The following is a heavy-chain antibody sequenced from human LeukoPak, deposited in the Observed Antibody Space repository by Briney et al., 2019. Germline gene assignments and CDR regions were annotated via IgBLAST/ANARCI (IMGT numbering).Heavy chain of an antibody. V-gene: IGHV3-43*02. Sequence: PGGSLRLSCAASGFTFDDYAMHWVRQAPGKGLEWVPLISGDGGSTYYADSVKGRFTISRDNSKNSLYLQMNSLRTEDTALYYCAKDVSSGWYSWFDPWGQGTLVTVSS. CDR3: AKDVSSGWYSWFDP. J-gene: IGHJ5*02. CDR1: GFTFDDYA. D-gene: IGHD6-19*01. CDR2: ISGDGGST.